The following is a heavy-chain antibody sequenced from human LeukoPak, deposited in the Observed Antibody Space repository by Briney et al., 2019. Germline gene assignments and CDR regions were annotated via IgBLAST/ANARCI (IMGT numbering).Heavy chain of an antibody. CDR2: IDPNSDNI. CDR1: GYTFTGCF. CDR3: ARSAYNYGYVYFDH. D-gene: IGHD5-18*01. J-gene: IGHJ4*02. V-gene: IGHV1-2*02. Sequence: ASVKVSCKASGYTFTGCFIHYVRQATGQGREWMGWIDPNSDNIRYSETFKDMVTMSRDTSTNIAYMELSWLRSDDAAVYYCARSAYNYGYVYFDHWGQGTLVIVSS.